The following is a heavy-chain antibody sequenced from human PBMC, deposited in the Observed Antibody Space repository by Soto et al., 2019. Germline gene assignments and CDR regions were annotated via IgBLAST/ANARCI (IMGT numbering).Heavy chain of an antibody. J-gene: IGHJ6*03. CDR1: GGSFSGYY. CDR2: ITHSGRT. D-gene: IGHD7-27*01. V-gene: IGHV4-34*01. CDR3: ARRTGDGYYYYYYMDV. Sequence: SETLSLTCAVYGGSFSGYYWSWIRQPPGKDLEWLVEITHSGRTNYNPSLKSRVTISVDTSKNQFSLKLSSVTAADTAVYYCARRTGDGYYYYYYMDVWGKGTTVTGSS.